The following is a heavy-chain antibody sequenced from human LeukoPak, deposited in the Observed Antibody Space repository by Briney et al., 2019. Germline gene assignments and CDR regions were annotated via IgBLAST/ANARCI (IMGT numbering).Heavy chain of an antibody. CDR1: GYTFTSYA. CDR3: ARDSSYYYYYGMDV. Sequence: ASVKVSCKASGYTFTSYAMNWVRQAPGQGLAWMGWINTNTGNPTYAQGFTGRFVFSLDTSVSTAYLQISSLKAEDTAVYYCARDSSYYYYYGMDVWGQGTTVTVSS. CDR2: INTNTGNP. V-gene: IGHV7-4-1*02. J-gene: IGHJ6*02.